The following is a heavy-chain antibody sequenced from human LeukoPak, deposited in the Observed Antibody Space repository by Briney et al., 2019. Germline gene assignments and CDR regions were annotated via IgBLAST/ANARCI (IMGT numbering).Heavy chain of an antibody. D-gene: IGHD2-2*01. CDR1: GDSFTTYY. CDR3: ARDRGCTTSSCYRTGLRWFDP. Sequence: ASVKVSCKTSGDSFTTYYFHWVRQAPGQGLEWVATINPKVGSTNYAENFRGRVTLTRDTSTTTLYMDLHSLESADTAVHYCARDRGCTTSSCYRTGLRWFDPWGQGTLVIVSS. V-gene: IGHV1-46*01. CDR2: INPKVGST. J-gene: IGHJ5*02.